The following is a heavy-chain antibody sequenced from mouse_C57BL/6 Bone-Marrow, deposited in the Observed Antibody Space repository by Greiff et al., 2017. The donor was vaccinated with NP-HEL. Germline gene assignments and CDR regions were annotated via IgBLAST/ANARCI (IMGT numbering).Heavy chain of an antibody. CDR3: TSITTVVATTDYFDY. V-gene: IGHV14-4*01. CDR1: GFNIKDDY. D-gene: IGHD1-1*01. CDR2: IDPENGDT. J-gene: IGHJ2*01. Sequence: EVQLQQPGAELVRPGASVKLSCTASGFNIKDDYMHWVKQRPEQGLEWIGWIDPENGDTEYASKFQGKATITADTSSNTAYLQLSSLTSEDTAVYYCTSITTVVATTDYFDYWGQGTTLTVSS.